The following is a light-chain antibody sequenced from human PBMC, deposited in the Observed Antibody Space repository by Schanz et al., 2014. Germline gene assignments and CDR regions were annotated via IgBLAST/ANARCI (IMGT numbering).Light chain of an antibody. CDR1: QTVSSTS. CDR2: GAS. Sequence: EIVLTQSPGTLSVSPGERATLSCRASQTVSSTSLAWYQQKPGQAPRLLIYGASTRATGIPARFSGSGSGTEFTLTISSLQSEDFAVYYCQQYNNWPPPVYTFGQGTKLEIK. V-gene: IGKV3-15*01. CDR3: QQYNNWPPPVYT. J-gene: IGKJ2*01.